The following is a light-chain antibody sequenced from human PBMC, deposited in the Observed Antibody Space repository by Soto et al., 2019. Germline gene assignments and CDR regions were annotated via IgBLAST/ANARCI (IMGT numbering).Light chain of an antibody. CDR3: QQYKNYLT. V-gene: IGKV1-5*01. CDR2: GAS. CDR1: QSVSIW. Sequence: DIQMTQSPSTLSASVGYRVTFTCRASQSVSIWLAWYQQKPGKAPKLLISGASTLESGVPSRFSGSGSGTEFTLTISSLQPDDFPTYYCQQYKNYLTFGQGTKVEIK. J-gene: IGKJ1*01.